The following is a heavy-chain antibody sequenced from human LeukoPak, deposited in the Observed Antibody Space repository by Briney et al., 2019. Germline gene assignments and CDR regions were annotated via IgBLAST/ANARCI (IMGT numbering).Heavy chain of an antibody. Sequence: ASVKVSCKASGGTFSSYAISWVRQAPGQGLEWMGGIIPIFGTANYAQKFQGRVTITADESTSTAYMELSSLRSEDTAVYYCARPREYCSSTSCYAFDIWGQGTMVTVSS. CDR2: IIPIFGTA. CDR1: GGTFSSYA. CDR3: ARPREYCSSTSCYAFDI. D-gene: IGHD2-2*01. V-gene: IGHV1-69*13. J-gene: IGHJ3*02.